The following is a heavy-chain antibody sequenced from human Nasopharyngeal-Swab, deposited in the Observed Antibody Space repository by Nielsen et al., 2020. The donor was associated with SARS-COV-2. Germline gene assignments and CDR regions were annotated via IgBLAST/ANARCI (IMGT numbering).Heavy chain of an antibody. J-gene: IGHJ4*02. D-gene: IGHD3-3*01. CDR1: GGSISSYY. Sequence: SETLSLTCTVSGGSISSYYWSWIRQPPGKGLEWIGYIYYSGSTNYNPSFKSRVTISVDTSKNQFSLKLSSVTAADTAVYYCAREIRVRGDFWSGYYTLFDYWGQGTLVTVSS. V-gene: IGHV4-59*01. CDR3: AREIRVRGDFWSGYYTLFDY. CDR2: IYYSGST.